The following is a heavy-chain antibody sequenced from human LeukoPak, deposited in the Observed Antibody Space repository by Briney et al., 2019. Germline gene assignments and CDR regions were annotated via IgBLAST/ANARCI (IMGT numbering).Heavy chain of an antibody. CDR2: IHYSGST. D-gene: IGHD6-13*01. J-gene: IGHJ6*02. CDR3: ARHASSSWYLAV. CDR1: GGSISSYY. V-gene: IGHV4-59*08. Sequence: SETLSLTCTVSGGSISSYYWSWIRQPPGKGLEWIGYIHYSGSTNYNPSLKSRVTISVDTSKNQFSLKLSSVTAADTAVYYCARHASSSWYLAVWGQGTTVTVSS.